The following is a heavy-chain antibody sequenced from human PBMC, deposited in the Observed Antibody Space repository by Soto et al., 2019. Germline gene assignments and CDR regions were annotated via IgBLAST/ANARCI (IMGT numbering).Heavy chain of an antibody. Sequence: SETLSLTCTVSDGSINTFYWSWVRQPAGKGLEWIGRIFSSGSTSFNPSLGSRVAMSVDTSKNHFSLNLSSVTAADMAVYYCAREGSYSAYNFAHGIQLWSFDFWGQGALVTVSS. J-gene: IGHJ4*02. CDR1: DGSINTFY. CDR3: AREGSYSAYNFAHGIQLWSFDF. CDR2: IFSSGST. D-gene: IGHD5-12*01. V-gene: IGHV4-4*07.